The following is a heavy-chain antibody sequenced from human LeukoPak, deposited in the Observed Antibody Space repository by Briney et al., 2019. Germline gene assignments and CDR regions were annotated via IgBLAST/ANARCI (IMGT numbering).Heavy chain of an antibody. D-gene: IGHD2-15*01. CDR2: IYYSGST. CDR1: GGSISSSSYY. J-gene: IGHJ6*02. Sequence: SETLSLTCTVSGGSISSSSYYWGWIRQPPGKGLEWIGSIYYSGSTYYNPSLKSRVTISVDTSKNQFSLKLNSVTAADTAVYYCARLLGYCSGGSCYAAYYGMDVWGQGTTVTVSS. CDR3: ARLLGYCSGGSCYAAYYGMDV. V-gene: IGHV4-39*01.